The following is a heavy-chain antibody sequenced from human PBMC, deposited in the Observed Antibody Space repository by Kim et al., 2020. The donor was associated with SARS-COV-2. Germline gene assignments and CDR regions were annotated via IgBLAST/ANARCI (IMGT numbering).Heavy chain of an antibody. CDR2: INHSGST. J-gene: IGHJ4*02. V-gene: IGHV4-34*01. CDR3: ARGGRAPGFFGVVTTDY. D-gene: IGHD3-3*01. CDR1: GGSFSGYY. Sequence: SETLSLTCAVYGGSFSGYYWSWIRQPPGKGLEWIGEINHSGSTNYNPSLKSRVTISVDTSKNQFSLKLSSVTAADTAVYYCARGGRAPGFFGVVTTDYWGQGTLVTVSS.